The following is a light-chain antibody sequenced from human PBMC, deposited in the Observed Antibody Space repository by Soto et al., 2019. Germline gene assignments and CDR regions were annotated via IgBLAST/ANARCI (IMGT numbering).Light chain of an antibody. Sequence: DIVMTQSPDSLAVSLGERATINCKSSQSVLYSSNNKNYLAWYQQKPGQPPKLLIYWASTRESGVPDRFSGSGSGTDFTRPISSLQAEDVAVYYCQQYYSTPQTFGQGTKLEIK. CDR1: QSVLYSSNNKNY. J-gene: IGKJ2*01. V-gene: IGKV4-1*01. CDR3: QQYYSTPQT. CDR2: WAS.